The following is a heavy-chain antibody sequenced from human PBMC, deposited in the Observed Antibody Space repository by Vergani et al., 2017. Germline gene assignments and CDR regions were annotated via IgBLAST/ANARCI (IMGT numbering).Heavy chain of an antibody. Sequence: QVQLQESGPGLVKPSQTLSLTCTVSGGSISSGDYYWSWIRQPPGKGLEWIGYIYYSGSTYYADSVKGRFTISRDNSKNTLYLQMNSLRAEDTAVYYCRQWLVASGMDVWGQGTTVTVSS. CDR1: GGSISSGDYY. V-gene: IGHV4-30-4*03. D-gene: IGHD6-19*01. CDR3: RQWLVASGMDV. CDR2: IYYSGST. J-gene: IGHJ6*02.